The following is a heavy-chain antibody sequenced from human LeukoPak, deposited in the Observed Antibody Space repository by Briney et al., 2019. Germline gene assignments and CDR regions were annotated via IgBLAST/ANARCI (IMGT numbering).Heavy chain of an antibody. CDR3: AREIPGAASAFDY. J-gene: IGHJ4*02. V-gene: IGHV3-7*03. D-gene: IGHD6-25*01. Sequence: SWIRQPPGEGLEWVANINQDGSTRYYVGSVKGRFTISRDNAKNSLSLQLNSLRVEDTALYYCAREIPGAASAFDYWGQGTLVTVSS. CDR2: INQDGSTR.